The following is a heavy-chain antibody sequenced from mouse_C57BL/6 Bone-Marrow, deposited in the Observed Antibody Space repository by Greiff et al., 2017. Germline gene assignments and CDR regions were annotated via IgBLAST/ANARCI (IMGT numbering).Heavy chain of an antibody. CDR3: ARVNSTVVAGNYYAMDY. Sequence: VQLQQSGPELVKPGASVKMSCKASGYTFTDYNMHWVKQSHGKSLEWIGYINPNNGGTSYNQKFKGKATLTVNKSSSTAYMELRSLTSEDSAVYDCARVNSTVVAGNYYAMDYWGQGTSVTVSS. J-gene: IGHJ4*01. D-gene: IGHD1-1*01. CDR1: GYTFTDYN. V-gene: IGHV1-22*01. CDR2: INPNNGGT.